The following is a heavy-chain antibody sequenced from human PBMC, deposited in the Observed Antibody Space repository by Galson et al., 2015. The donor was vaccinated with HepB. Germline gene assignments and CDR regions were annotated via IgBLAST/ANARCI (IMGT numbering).Heavy chain of an antibody. CDR1: DYAFTTYG. J-gene: IGHJ4*02. CDR3: AGDRRFFLDY. D-gene: IGHD3-10*01. V-gene: IGHV1-18*01. CDR2: ISAFNGNT. Sequence: SVKVSCKASDYAFTTYGISWVRQAPGQGLEWMGWISAFNGNTNYAQNLQGRVTMTTDTSTSTAYLELRSLRSDDTAMYYCAGDRRFFLDYWGQGTLVAVSS.